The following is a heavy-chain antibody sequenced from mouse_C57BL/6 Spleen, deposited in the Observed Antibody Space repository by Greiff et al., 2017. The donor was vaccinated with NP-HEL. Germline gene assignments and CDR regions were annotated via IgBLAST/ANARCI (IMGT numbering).Heavy chain of an antibody. V-gene: IGHV1-55*01. CDR1: GYTFTSYW. CDR2: IYPGSGST. J-gene: IGHJ2*01. D-gene: IGHD2-1*01. Sequence: QVQLQQSGAELVKPGASVKMSCKASGYTFTSYWITWVKQRPGQGLEWIGDIYPGSGSTNYNEKFKSKATLTVDTSSSTAYMQLSSLTSEDSAVYYCARGVTLYYGNYDFDYWGQGTTLTVSS. CDR3: ARGVTLYYGNYDFDY.